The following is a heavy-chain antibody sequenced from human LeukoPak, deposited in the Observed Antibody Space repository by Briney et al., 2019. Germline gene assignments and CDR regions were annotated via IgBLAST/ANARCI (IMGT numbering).Heavy chain of an antibody. D-gene: IGHD3-10*01. CDR2: INHSGST. J-gene: IGHJ4*02. V-gene: IGHV4-34*01. CDR3: ARRRTYYYGSGSYYWLFDY. CDR1: GGSFSGYY. Sequence: SETLSLTCAVYGGSFSGYYWSWIRQPPGKGLEWIGEINHSGSTNYNPSLKSRVTISVDTSKNQFSLKLSSVTAADTAVYYCARRRTYYYGSGSYYWLFDYWGQGILVTVSS.